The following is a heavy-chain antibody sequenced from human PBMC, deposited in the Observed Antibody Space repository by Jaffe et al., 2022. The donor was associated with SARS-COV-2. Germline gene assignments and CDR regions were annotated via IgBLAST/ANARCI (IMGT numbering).Heavy chain of an antibody. CDR3: ARDLNYYGSGSYYI. D-gene: IGHD3-10*01. CDR1: GFTFNSYA. V-gene: IGHV3-23*01. CDR2: ISGSGEST. Sequence: EGQLLESGGGLVQPGGSLRLSCAASGFTFNSYAMSWVRQAPGKGLGWVSSISGSGESTHSADSVKGRFTISRDDSKNTLYLQMNSLRAEDTAVYYCARDLNYYGSGSYYIWGQGTLVTVSS. J-gene: IGHJ4*02.